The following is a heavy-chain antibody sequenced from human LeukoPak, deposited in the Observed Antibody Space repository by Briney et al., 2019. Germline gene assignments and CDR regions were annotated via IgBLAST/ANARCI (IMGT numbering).Heavy chain of an antibody. J-gene: IGHJ4*02. CDR1: GGSFSGYY. V-gene: IGHV4-34*01. D-gene: IGHD3-3*01. CDR2: INHSGST. CDR3: ARARLRFFYFDY. Sequence: SETLSLTCAVYGGSFSGYYWSWIRQPPGKGLEWIGEINHSGSTHYNPSLKSRVTISVDTSKNQFSLKLSSVTAADTAVYYCARARLRFFYFDYWGQGTLVTVSS.